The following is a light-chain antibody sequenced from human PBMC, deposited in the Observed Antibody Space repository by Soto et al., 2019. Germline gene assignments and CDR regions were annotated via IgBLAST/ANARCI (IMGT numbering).Light chain of an antibody. CDR1: QSISSY. V-gene: IGKV1-39*01. Sequence: DIHMTLSPSSVSASVGHRVTITCRASQSISSYLNWYQQRPGKAPKLLIYAASSLQSGVPSRFSGSGSGTDFTLTISSLQPEDFATYYGQQSFSSPPWTFGQGTKVDI. J-gene: IGKJ1*01. CDR3: QQSFSSPPWT. CDR2: AAS.